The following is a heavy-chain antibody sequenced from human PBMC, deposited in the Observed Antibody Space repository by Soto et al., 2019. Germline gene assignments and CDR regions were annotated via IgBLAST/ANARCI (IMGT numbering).Heavy chain of an antibody. CDR1: GFTFSSYS. V-gene: IGHV3-48*01. Sequence: GGSLRLSCAASGFTFSSYSMNWVRQAPGKGLEWVSYISSSSSTIYYADSVKGRFTISRDNAKNSLYLQMNSLRAEDTAVYYCARDLFTSLYTGVGGGEDMDVWGKGTTVTVSS. D-gene: IGHD3-16*01. J-gene: IGHJ6*03. CDR2: ISSSSSTI. CDR3: ARDLFTSLYTGVGGGEDMDV.